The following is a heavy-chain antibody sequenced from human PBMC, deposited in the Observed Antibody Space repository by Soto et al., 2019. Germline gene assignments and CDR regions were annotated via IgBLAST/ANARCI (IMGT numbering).Heavy chain of an antibody. Sequence: QVTLKESGPVLVKPTETLTLTCSVSGFSLSNARMGVSWIRQPPGKALEWLAHIFSNDEKSYSTSLKSRLTISRATSKSQVVHTMTNMDPVDTATYYCARHGRGVGARPLDYWGQGTLVTVSS. CDR1: GFSLSNARMG. CDR2: IFSNDEK. V-gene: IGHV2-26*01. D-gene: IGHD1-26*01. CDR3: ARHGRGVGARPLDY. J-gene: IGHJ4*02.